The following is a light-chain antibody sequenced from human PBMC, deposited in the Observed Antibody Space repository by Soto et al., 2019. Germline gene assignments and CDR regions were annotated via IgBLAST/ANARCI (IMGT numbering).Light chain of an antibody. J-gene: IGKJ4*01. CDR2: DAS. CDR3: QQFLNYPLT. CDR1: QGISSA. V-gene: IGKV1D-13*01. Sequence: AIQLTQSPSSLSASIGDRVTITCRASQGISSALAGYQQKPGKAPKLLIYDASTLEGGVPSRFSGSGAGTDFTLTITSLQPEDFATYYCQQFLNYPLTFGGGTKVEIK.